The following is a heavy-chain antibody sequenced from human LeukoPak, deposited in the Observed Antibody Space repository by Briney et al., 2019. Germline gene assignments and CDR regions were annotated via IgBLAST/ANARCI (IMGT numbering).Heavy chain of an antibody. CDR3: ARESTSIPSI. D-gene: IGHD2-21*01. V-gene: IGHV3-21*01. CDR2: ISSSSSYI. CDR1: GFTFSSYS. J-gene: IGHJ3*02. Sequence: GGSLRLXCAASGFTFSSYSMNWVRQAPGKGLEWVSSISSSSSYIYYADSVKGRFTISRDNAKNSLYLQMNSLRAEDTAVYYCARESTSIPSIWGQGTMVTVSS.